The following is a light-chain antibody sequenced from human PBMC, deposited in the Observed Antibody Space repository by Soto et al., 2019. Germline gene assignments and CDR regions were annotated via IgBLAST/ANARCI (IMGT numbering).Light chain of an antibody. CDR2: GAS. Sequence: EIVMTQSPATLSVSPGERDTLSCSASQSVSSNFAWYQQKPGQAPRLLIYGASTRATGIPARFSGSGSGTEFTLTISSLQSEDFAVYYCQHYNNWPPWTFRQGTKVEIK. CDR3: QHYNNWPPWT. V-gene: IGKV3-15*01. J-gene: IGKJ1*01. CDR1: QSVSSN.